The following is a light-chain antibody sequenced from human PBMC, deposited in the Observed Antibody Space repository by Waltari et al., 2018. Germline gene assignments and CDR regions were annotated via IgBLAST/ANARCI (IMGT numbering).Light chain of an antibody. CDR3: LMYMGSDIWV. V-gene: IGLV8-61*01. CDR1: SGSVSSTSY. Sequence: QTVVTQEPSLSVSPGGTVTLTCALSSGSVSSTSYVSWYQQTPGQAPRTLIYKSNTRSSGVPDRFSGSTLGNKAALTITGAQADDESDYYCLMYMGSDIWVFGGGTKLTVI. CDR2: KSN. J-gene: IGLJ3*02.